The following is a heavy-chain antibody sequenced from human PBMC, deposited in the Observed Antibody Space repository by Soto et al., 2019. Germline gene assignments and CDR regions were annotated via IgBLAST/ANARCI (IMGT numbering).Heavy chain of an antibody. CDR2: IYYSGST. V-gene: IGHV4-59*01. Sequence: SETLSITCTVSGGSLSRYYWSWIRQTPGKGLEWIGYIYYSGSTNYNPSLESRVTISVDSSKNQFSLKLTSVTAADTAVYYCARDGLGNSYDSFDVWGQGTMVTVSS. CDR3: ARDGLGNSYDSFDV. D-gene: IGHD1-7*01. J-gene: IGHJ3*01. CDR1: GGSLSRYY.